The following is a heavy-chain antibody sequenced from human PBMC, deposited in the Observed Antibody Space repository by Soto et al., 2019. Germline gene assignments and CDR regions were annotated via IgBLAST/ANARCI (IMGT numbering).Heavy chain of an antibody. V-gene: IGHV4-31*03. J-gene: IGHJ4*02. CDR2: IYYSGST. CDR3: AREDSSGYDLVY. CDR1: GGSISSGGYY. Sequence: PSETLSLTCTVSGGSISSGGYYWSWIRQHPGKGLEWIGYIYYSGSTYYNPSLKSRVTISVDTSKNQFSLKLSSVTAADTAVYYCAREDSSGYDLVYWGQGTLVTVSS. D-gene: IGHD3-22*01.